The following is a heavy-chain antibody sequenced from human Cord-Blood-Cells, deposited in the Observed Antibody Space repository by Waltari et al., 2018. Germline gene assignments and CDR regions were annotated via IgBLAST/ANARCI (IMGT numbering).Heavy chain of an antibody. V-gene: IGHV2-26*01. CDR3: ARVTGTWVAFDI. J-gene: IGHJ3*02. CDR2: IFSNDEK. Sequence: QLTLKESGPVLVKPTATLTLTCTASGFSLSNARMGVSWFRQPPGKALEWLAHIFSNDEKSYSTSLKSRLTISKDTSKSQVVLTMTNMDPVDTATYYCARVTGTWVAFDIWGQGTMVTVSS. CDR1: GFSLSNARMG. D-gene: IGHD1-26*01.